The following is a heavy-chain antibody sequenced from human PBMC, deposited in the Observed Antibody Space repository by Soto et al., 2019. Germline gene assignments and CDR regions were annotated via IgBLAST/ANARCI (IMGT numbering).Heavy chain of an antibody. CDR2: ISGSGGST. CDR1: GFTFSSYA. CDR3: AKGDCSSTSCPGEYDY. D-gene: IGHD2-2*01. Sequence: EVQLLESGGGLVQPGGSLRLSCAASGFTFSSYAMSWVRQAPGKGLEWVSAISGSGGSTYYADSVKGRFTISRDNSKNTLYLQMNSLRAEDTAVYYCAKGDCSSTSCPGEYDYWGQGTLVTVSS. V-gene: IGHV3-23*01. J-gene: IGHJ4*02.